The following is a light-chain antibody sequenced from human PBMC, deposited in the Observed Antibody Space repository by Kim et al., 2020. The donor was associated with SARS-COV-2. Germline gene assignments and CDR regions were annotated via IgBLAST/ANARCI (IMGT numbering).Light chain of an antibody. CDR2: DAS. CDR3: QQRGNWPLT. V-gene: IGKV3-11*01. J-gene: IGKJ4*01. CDR1: QSVRSY. Sequence: EIVLTQSPATLSLSPGERATLSCRASQSVRSYLAWYQQKPGQAPRLLIYDASNRAAGVPARFSGSGSGTDFTLTISNLEPDDFALYFCQQRGNWPLTFGGGTKVDI.